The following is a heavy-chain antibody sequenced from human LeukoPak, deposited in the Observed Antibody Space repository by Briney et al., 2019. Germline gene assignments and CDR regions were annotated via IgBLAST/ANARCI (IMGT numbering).Heavy chain of an antibody. D-gene: IGHD4-17*01. CDR1: GFTFSSYG. Sequence: GGSLRLSCAASGFTFSSYGMHWVRQAPGKGLEWVAYIRYDGSDKYYADSVKGRFTISRDNSKNTLYLQMNSLRAEDTAVYYCARRGHTVTHFDYWGQGTLVTVSS. J-gene: IGHJ4*02. CDR2: IRYDGSDK. CDR3: ARRGHTVTHFDY. V-gene: IGHV3-30*02.